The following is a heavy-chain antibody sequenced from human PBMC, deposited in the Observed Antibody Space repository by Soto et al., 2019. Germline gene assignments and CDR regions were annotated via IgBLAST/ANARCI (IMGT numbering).Heavy chain of an antibody. D-gene: IGHD2-15*01. CDR2: INPDNGNT. J-gene: IGHJ5*02. CDR3: ARGIATGQLDP. CDR1: GYTLTRYT. Sequence: QVQLVQSGAEVKKPGASVKISCKASGYTLTRYTMNWVRQAPGQRLEWMGWINPDNGNTKSSQKFQDRVIITRDTSASTAYMDLSSLRSEDTAVYYCARGIATGQLDPWGQGTLVTVS. V-gene: IGHV1-3*01.